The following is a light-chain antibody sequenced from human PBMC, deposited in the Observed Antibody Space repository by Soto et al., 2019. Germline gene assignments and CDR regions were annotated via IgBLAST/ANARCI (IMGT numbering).Light chain of an antibody. J-gene: IGKJ1*01. Sequence: IPMAPAPSPLCASVVESVPIPFPASQSISSWLAWYQQKPGEAPNLLIYKASSLESGVPSRFSGSGSGTEFTLTISSLQPDDFATYYCQHYNSYPWTFGQGTKVDIK. CDR1: QSISSW. CDR3: QHYNSYPWT. V-gene: IGKV1-5*03. CDR2: KAS.